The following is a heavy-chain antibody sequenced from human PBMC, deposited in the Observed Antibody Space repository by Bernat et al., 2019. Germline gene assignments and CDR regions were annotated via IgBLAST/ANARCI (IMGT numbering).Heavy chain of an antibody. V-gene: IGHV3-30*03. J-gene: IGHJ4*02. D-gene: IGHD1-26*01. CDR3: ATAQGLQRVGATTGRQIDY. Sequence: QVQLVESGGGVVQPGRSLRLSCAASGFTFSNYGMHWVRQAPGKGLEWVAVISYDGSNKYYADSVKGRFTISRDNSKNTLYLQMNSLGAEDTAVYYCATAQGLQRVGATTGRQIDYWGQGTLVTVSS. CDR1: GFTFSNYG. CDR2: ISYDGSNK.